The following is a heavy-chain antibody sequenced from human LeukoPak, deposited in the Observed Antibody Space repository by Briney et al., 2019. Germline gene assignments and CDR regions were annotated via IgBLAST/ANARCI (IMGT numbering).Heavy chain of an antibody. CDR2: IYPGDSDT. D-gene: IGHD3-3*01. J-gene: IGHJ4*02. Sequence: GESLRISCKGSGYTFSSYWIGWVRQMPGKGLEWMGIIYPGDSDTRYSPSLQGQVTISVDTSIGTAYLQWSSLKASDTAIYYCARQNDFRLDYWGQGTLVTASS. CDR3: ARQNDFRLDY. V-gene: IGHV5-51*01. CDR1: GYTFSSYW.